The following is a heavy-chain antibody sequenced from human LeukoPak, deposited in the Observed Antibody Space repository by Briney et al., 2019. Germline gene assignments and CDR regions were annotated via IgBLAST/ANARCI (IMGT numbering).Heavy chain of an antibody. J-gene: IGHJ5*02. CDR1: GGSFSGYY. CDR2: INHSGST. D-gene: IGHD2-2*01. V-gene: IGHV4-34*01. CDR3: ARDGTIDDRYNWFDP. Sequence: SEALSLTCAVYGGSFSGYYWSWIRQPPGKGLEWIGEINHSGSTNYNPSLKSRVTISVDTSKNQFSLKLSSVTAADTAVYYCARDGTIDDRYNWFDPWGQGTLVTVSS.